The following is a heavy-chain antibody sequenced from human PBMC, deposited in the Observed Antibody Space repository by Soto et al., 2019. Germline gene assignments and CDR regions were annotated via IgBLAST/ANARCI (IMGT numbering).Heavy chain of an antibody. Sequence: RASLKVSCKASGYTFTRYYMHWVRQAPGQGLEWMGVINPSGGSTSYAQKFQGRVTVTADTSTSTVYMEMNSLKTEDTAVYYCARQGVALELDVWGQGTLVTVSS. V-gene: IGHV1-46*03. CDR3: ARQGVALELDV. CDR1: GYTFTRYY. D-gene: IGHD2-21*01. J-gene: IGHJ4*02. CDR2: INPSGGST.